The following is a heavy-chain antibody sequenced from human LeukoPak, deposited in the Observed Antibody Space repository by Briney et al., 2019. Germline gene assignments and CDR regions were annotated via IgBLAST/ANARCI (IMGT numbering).Heavy chain of an antibody. V-gene: IGHV3-23*01. CDR3: AKVGAGKWPLSDPTYDYYYMDV. D-gene: IGHD2-8*01. Sequence: PGGSLRLSCAASGFTFSSYGMSWVRQAPGKGLEWVSAISGSGGSTYYADSVKGRFTISRDNSKNTLYLQMNSLRAEDTAVYYCAKVGAGKWPLSDPTYDYYYMDVWGKGTTVTVSS. J-gene: IGHJ6*03. CDR2: ISGSGGST. CDR1: GFTFSSYG.